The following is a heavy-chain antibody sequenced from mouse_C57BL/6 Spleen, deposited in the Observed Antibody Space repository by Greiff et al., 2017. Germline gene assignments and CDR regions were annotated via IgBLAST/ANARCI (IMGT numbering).Heavy chain of an antibody. CDR3: ARHWKYYFDY. J-gene: IGHJ2*01. CDR2: IYPGSGST. Sequence: VQLQQSGAELVKPGASVKMSCKASGYTFTSYWITWVKQRPGQGLEWIGDIYPGSGSTNYNEKFKSKATLTVDTSSSTAYMQLSSLTSEDAAVYFCARHWKYYFDYWGQGTTLTVSS. D-gene: IGHD4-1*01. V-gene: IGHV1-55*01. CDR1: GYTFTSYW.